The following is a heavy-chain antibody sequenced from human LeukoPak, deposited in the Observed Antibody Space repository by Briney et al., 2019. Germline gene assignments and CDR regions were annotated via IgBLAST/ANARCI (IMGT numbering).Heavy chain of an antibody. CDR2: FDPEDGET. V-gene: IGHV1-24*01. Sequence: ASVKVSCKVSGYTLTELSMHWVRQAPGKGLEWMGGFDPEDGETIYAQKFQGRVTMTEDTSTDTAYMELSSLRSEDTAVYYCATVRFRGRTLRFTGGFDPWGQGTLVTVSS. CDR1: GYTLTELS. CDR3: ATVRFRGRTLRFTGGFDP. J-gene: IGHJ5*02. D-gene: IGHD3-3*01.